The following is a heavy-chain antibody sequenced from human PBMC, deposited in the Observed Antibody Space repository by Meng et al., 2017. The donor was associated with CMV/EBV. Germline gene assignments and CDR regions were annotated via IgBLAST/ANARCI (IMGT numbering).Heavy chain of an antibody. V-gene: IGHV4-4*02. Sequence: VSGGSISSRNWWSWVRQPPGKGLEWIGEIYHSGSTNYNPSLKSRVTISVDKSKNQFSLKLSSVTAADTAVYYCARARRVATNINVGYWGQGTLVTVSS. D-gene: IGHD5-24*01. CDR2: IYHSGST. CDR1: GGSISSRNW. CDR3: ARARRVATNINVGY. J-gene: IGHJ4*02.